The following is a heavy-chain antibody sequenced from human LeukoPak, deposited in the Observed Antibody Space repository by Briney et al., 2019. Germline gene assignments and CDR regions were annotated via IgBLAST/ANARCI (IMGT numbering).Heavy chain of an antibody. V-gene: IGHV1-18*01. CDR1: GYTFTSYG. D-gene: IGHD2-15*01. J-gene: IGHJ5*02. CDR3: ARQFSPQYCSGGSCRLFRFDP. Sequence: ASVKVSCKASGYTFTSYGISWVRQAPGQGLECMGWISAYNGNTNYAQKLQGRVTMTTDTSTSTAYMELRSLRSDDTAVYYCARQFSPQYCSGGSCRLFRFDPWGQGTLVTVSS. CDR2: ISAYNGNT.